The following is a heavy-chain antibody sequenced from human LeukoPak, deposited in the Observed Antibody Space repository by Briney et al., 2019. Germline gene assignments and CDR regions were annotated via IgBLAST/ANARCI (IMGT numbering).Heavy chain of an antibody. CDR1: GFTFSSYG. V-gene: IGHV3-48*01. Sequence: GGSLRLSCAASGFTFSSYGMHWVRQAPGKGLEWVSYISSSRSTIYYADSVKGRFTISRDNAKNSLYLQMNSLRAEDTAVYYCARDGPWIQLSSPRAFDIWGQGTMVTVSS. D-gene: IGHD5-18*01. CDR2: ISSSRSTI. J-gene: IGHJ3*02. CDR3: ARDGPWIQLSSPRAFDI.